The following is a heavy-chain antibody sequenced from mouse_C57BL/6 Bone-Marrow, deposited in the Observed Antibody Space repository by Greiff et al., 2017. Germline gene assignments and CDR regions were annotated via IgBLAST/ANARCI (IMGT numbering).Heavy chain of an antibody. J-gene: IGHJ4*01. CDR1: GYTFTSYW. V-gene: IGHV1-64*01. Sequence: VQLQQSGAELVKPGASVKLSCKASGYTFTSYWMHWVKQRPGQGLEWIGMIHPNSGSTTYNEKFKSKATLTVDKSSSTAYMQLSSLTSEDSAVYYCSTMVTGRGYYYVMDYWGQGTSVTVSS. CDR3: STMVTGRGYYYVMDY. D-gene: IGHD2-2*01. CDR2: IHPNSGST.